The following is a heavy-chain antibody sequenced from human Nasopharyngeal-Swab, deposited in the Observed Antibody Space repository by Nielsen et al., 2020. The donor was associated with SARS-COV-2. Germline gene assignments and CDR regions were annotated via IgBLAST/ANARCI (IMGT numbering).Heavy chain of an antibody. CDR2: IIPIFGTA. J-gene: IGHJ4*02. D-gene: IGHD5-18*01. Sequence: SVKVSCKASGGTFSSYAISWVRQAPGQGLEWMGGIIPIFGTANYAQKFQGRVTITADESTSTAHMELSSLRSEDTAVYYCARDTEGARGYSYGCDYWGQGTLVTVSS. CDR1: GGTFSSYA. V-gene: IGHV1-69*13. CDR3: ARDTEGARGYSYGCDY.